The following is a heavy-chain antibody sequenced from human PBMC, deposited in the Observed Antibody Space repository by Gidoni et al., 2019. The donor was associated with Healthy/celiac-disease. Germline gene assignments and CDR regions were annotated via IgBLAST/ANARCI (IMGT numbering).Heavy chain of an antibody. V-gene: IGHV4-59*01. J-gene: IGHJ4*02. CDR2: LYYSGST. CDR1: GGSISSYY. CDR3: ASLEYSSSRFGTVDY. D-gene: IGHD6-6*01. Sequence: QVQLQASGPGLVKPSATLSLTCTVSGGSISSYYWSWIRQPPGKGLEWIGYLYYSGSTNYNPSLKSRVTISVDTSKNQFSLKLSSVTAADTAVYYCASLEYSSSRFGTVDYWGQGTLVTVSS.